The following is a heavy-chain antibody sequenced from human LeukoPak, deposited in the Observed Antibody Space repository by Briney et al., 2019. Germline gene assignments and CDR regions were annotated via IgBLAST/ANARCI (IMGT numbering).Heavy chain of an antibody. D-gene: IGHD2-2*01. CDR3: ARATQLLVVPAAILGYYYYYMDV. Sequence: ASVKVSCKASGYTFTSYDINWVRQATGQGLEWMEWMNPNSGNTGYAQKFQGRVTMTRNTSISTAYMELSSLRSEDTAVYYCARATQLLVVPAAILGYYYYYMDVWGKGTTVTVSS. V-gene: IGHV1-8*01. CDR2: MNPNSGNT. J-gene: IGHJ6*03. CDR1: GYTFTSYD.